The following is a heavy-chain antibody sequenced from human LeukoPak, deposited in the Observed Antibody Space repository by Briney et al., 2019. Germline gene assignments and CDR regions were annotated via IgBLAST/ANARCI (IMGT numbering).Heavy chain of an antibody. J-gene: IGHJ6*02. CDR2: INPNSGGS. CDR1: GFTFTDYY. Sequence: ASVKVSCKASGFTFTDYYIHWVRQAPGQGPDWMGWINPNSGGSNFAQKFQGRVTMSRDTSISTAFMELSSLRSDDTAVYYCARDIPSVRGSGSYYYGMDVWGQGTTVTVSS. D-gene: IGHD3-10*01. V-gene: IGHV1-2*02. CDR3: ARDIPSVRGSGSYYYGMDV.